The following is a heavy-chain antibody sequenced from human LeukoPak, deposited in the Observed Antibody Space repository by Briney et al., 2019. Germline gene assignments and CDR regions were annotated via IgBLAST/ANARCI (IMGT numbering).Heavy chain of an antibody. V-gene: IGHV4-34*01. CDR2: INHSGST. J-gene: IGHJ4*02. CDR3: ATFHPSPFDY. CDR1: GGSFSGYY. Sequence: SEALSLTCAVYGGSFSGYYWSWIRQPPGKGLEWIGEINHSGSTNYNPSLKSRVTISVDTSKNQFSLKLSSVTAADTAVYYCATFHPSPFDYWGQGTLVTVSS.